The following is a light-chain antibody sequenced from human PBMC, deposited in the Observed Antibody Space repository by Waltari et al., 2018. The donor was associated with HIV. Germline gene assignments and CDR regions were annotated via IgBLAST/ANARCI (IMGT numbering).Light chain of an antibody. CDR1: QSLLQSNGFNY. J-gene: IGKJ3*01. V-gene: IGKV2-28*01. CDR3: MQALQTPLFT. CDR2: LGS. Sequence: DIVMTQSPLSLPVTPGEPASISCRSSQSLLQSNGFNYLDWYLQKPGQSPQLLIYLGSNRASGVPDRFSGSGSGTDFTLKISRVEADDVGVYYCMQALQTPLFTFGPGTKVDI.